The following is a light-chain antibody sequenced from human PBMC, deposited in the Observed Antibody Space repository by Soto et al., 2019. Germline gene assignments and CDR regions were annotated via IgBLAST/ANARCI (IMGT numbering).Light chain of an antibody. CDR3: QQYARSPWT. V-gene: IGKV3-20*01. CDR2: GSS. Sequence: EVVLTQSPGTLSLSPGEAATLSCRASQTVSSGYLAWYQQRSGQAPRLLIYGSSSRASDVPDRFSGSGSGTEFTLPISSLEPEDFAVYFGQQYARSPWTFGQGTKLEIK. J-gene: IGKJ1*01. CDR1: QTVSSGY.